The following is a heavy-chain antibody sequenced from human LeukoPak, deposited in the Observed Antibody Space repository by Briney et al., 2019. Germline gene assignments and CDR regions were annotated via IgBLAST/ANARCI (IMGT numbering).Heavy chain of an antibody. D-gene: IGHD5-18*01. CDR1: GGSISSSSYY. J-gene: IGHJ4*02. CDR2: IYYSGST. Sequence: PSETLSLTCTVSGGSISSSSYYWGWIRQPLGKGLEWIGSIYYSGSTYYNPSLKSRVTISVDTSKNQFSLKLSSVTAADTAVYYCATVQLWFDFWGQGTLVTVSS. CDR3: ATVQLWFDF. V-gene: IGHV4-39*07.